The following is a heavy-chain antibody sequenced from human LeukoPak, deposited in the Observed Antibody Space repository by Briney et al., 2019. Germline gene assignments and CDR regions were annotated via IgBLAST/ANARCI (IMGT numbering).Heavy chain of an antibody. V-gene: IGHV3-23*01. CDR1: GFTFSSFA. CDR2: ISGSGDST. CDR3: AKEPDYYDTY. Sequence: GGSLRLSCAASGFTFSSFAMSWVRQAPGKGLEWVSGISGSGDSTYYADSVKGRFTISRDNSKNTLYLQMNSLRAEDTAVYYCAKEPDYYDTYWGQGTLVTVSS. D-gene: IGHD3-22*01. J-gene: IGHJ4*02.